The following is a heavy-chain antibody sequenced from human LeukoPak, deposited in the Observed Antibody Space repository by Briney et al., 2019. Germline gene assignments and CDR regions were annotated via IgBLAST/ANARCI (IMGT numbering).Heavy chain of an antibody. CDR1: GGSISNYY. V-gene: IGHV4-59*01. CDR2: IYYTGNT. J-gene: IGHJ4*02. CDR3: ARAPEYCSGGSCYYYFDY. D-gene: IGHD2-15*01. Sequence: SETLSLTCTVSGGSISNYYWNWIRQPPGKGLEWIGYIYYTGNTNYNPSLKSRVTISVDTSKNQFSLKLSSVTAADTAVYYCARAPEYCSGGSCYYYFDYWGQGTLVTVSS.